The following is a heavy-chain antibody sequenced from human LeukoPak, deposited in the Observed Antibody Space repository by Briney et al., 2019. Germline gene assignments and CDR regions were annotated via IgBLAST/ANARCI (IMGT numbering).Heavy chain of an antibody. V-gene: IGHV4-34*01. CDR3: AGGYYYYNYMDV. CDR2: INHSGST. Sequence: PSETLSLTCAVYGGSFSGYYWSWIRQPPGKGLEWIGEINHSGSTNYNPSLKSRVTISVDTSKNQFSLKLSSVTAADTAVYYCAGGYYYYNYMDVWGKGTTVTVSS. J-gene: IGHJ6*03. CDR1: GGSFSGYY.